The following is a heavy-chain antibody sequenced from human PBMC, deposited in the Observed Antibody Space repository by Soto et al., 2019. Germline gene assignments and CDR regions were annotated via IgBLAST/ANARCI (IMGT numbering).Heavy chain of an antibody. CDR2: ISYDGSYK. CDR1: GFTFSSYG. V-gene: IGHV3-30*18. CDR3: AKWNGGFDY. Sequence: QVQMVESGGGVVQPGRSLRLSCAASGFTFSSYGMHWVRQAPGKGLEWVAVISYDGSYKYYADSVKGRFTISRDNSKNTLYLQMNSLRAEDTAVYYCAKWNGGFDYWGQGTLVTVSS. D-gene: IGHD3-16*01. J-gene: IGHJ4*02.